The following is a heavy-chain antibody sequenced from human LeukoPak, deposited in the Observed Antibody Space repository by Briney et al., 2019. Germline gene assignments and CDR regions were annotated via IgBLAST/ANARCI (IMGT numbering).Heavy chain of an antibody. CDR1: GLTFSSYW. CDR2: IKPDGGER. V-gene: IGHV3-7*01. CDR3: ARDGSSGYLHFDY. Sequence: GGSLRLSCAASGLTFSSYWMTWVRQAPGKGLEWVANIKPDGGERSYVDSVRGRFTISRDNSKNTLYLQMNSLRVEDTAVYYCARDGSSGYLHFDYWGQGTLVTVSS. J-gene: IGHJ4*02. D-gene: IGHD3-22*01.